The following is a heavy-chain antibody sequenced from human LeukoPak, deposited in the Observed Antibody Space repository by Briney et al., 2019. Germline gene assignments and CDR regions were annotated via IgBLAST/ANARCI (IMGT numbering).Heavy chain of an antibody. CDR2: IYTSGST. V-gene: IGHV4-61*02. CDR1: GGSISSGSYY. CDR3: ARDLLAYSSSLPNAFDI. J-gene: IGHJ3*02. D-gene: IGHD6-6*01. Sequence: SETLSLTCTVSGGSISSGSYYWSWIRQPAGKGLEWIGRIYTSGSTNYNPSLKSRVTISVDTSKNQFSLQLSSVTAADTAVYYCARDLLAYSSSLPNAFDIWGQGTMVTVSS.